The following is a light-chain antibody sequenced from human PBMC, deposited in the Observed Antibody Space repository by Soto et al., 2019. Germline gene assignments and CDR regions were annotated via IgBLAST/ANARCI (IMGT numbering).Light chain of an antibody. Sequence: NFMLTQPHSVSESPGKTLSISCTRSSGSIANNYVQWYQQRPGSAPTTVIYENNQRLSGVPDRFSGSTDGSSNSASLTISGLQTEDEADYYCQSYDSSLSGSGVFGGGTKLTVL. CDR2: ENN. CDR1: SGSIANNY. CDR3: QSYDSSLSGSGV. V-gene: IGLV6-57*04. J-gene: IGLJ3*02.